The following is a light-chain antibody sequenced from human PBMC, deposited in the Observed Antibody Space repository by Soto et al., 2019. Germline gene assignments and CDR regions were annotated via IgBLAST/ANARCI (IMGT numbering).Light chain of an antibody. Sequence: DIQMTQSPSSLSASVGDRVTITCRASQAISNYLAWYQQKPGKVPKLLIYTASTLQSGVPSRFSGSGSGTDFTLTISSLQPEDVATYYCQKDDNVPRTFGQGTKVEIK. CDR2: TAS. CDR1: QAISNY. V-gene: IGKV1-27*01. CDR3: QKDDNVPRT. J-gene: IGKJ1*01.